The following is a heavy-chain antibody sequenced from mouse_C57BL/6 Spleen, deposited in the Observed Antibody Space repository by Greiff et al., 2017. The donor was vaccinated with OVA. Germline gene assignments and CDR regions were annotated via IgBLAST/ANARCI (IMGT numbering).Heavy chain of an antibody. D-gene: IGHD1-1*01. V-gene: IGHV1-64*01. CDR1: GYTFTSYW. J-gene: IGHJ4*01. CDR3: ARDTTTYAMDY. Sequence: QVQLQQPGAELVKPGASVKLSCKASGYTFTSYWMHWVKQRPGQGLEWIGMIHPNSGSTNYNETFKSKATLTVDKSSSTAYMQLSSLTSEDSAVYYCARDTTTYAMDYWGQGTSVTVSS. CDR2: IHPNSGST.